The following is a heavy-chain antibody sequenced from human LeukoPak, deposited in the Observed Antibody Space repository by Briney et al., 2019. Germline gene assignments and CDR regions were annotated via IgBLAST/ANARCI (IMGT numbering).Heavy chain of an antibody. CDR3: ASATHYGDYIDY. V-gene: IGHV3-30*03. D-gene: IGHD4-17*01. J-gene: IGHJ4*02. CDR2: VSYDGSNK. Sequence: GGSLRLSRAASGFTFSSYGMHWVRQAPGKGLEWVAVVSYDGSNKYYADSVKGRFTISRDNSKNTLYLQMNSLRAEDTAVYYCASATHYGDYIDYWGQGTLVTVSS. CDR1: GFTFSSYG.